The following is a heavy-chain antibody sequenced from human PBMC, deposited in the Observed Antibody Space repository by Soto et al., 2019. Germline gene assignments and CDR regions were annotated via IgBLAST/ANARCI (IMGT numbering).Heavy chain of an antibody. D-gene: IGHD3-10*01. V-gene: IGHV4-59*12. J-gene: IGHJ5*02. Sequence: SETLSLTCTVSGGSISSYYWSWIRQPPGKGLEWIGYIYYSGSTYYNPSLKSRVTISVDTSKNQFSLKLSSVTAADTAVYYCARRYYGSGRFFPFDPWGQGTLVTVSS. CDR1: GGSISSYY. CDR2: IYYSGST. CDR3: ARRYYGSGRFFPFDP.